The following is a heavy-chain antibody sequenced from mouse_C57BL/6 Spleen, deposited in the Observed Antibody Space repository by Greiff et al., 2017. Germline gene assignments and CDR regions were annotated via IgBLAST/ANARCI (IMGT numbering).Heavy chain of an antibody. Sequence: EVQLVESEGGLVQPGSSMKLSCTASGFTFSDYYMAWVRQVPEKGLEWVANINYDGSSTYYLDSLKSRFIISRDNAKNILYLQMSSLKSEDTATYYCARDDYASSWGYFDVWGTGTTVTVSS. D-gene: IGHD1-1*01. J-gene: IGHJ1*03. CDR3: ARDDYASSWGYFDV. V-gene: IGHV5-16*01. CDR2: INYDGSST. CDR1: GFTFSDYY.